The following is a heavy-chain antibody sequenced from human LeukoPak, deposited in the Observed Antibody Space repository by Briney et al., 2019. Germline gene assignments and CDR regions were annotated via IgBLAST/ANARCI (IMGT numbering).Heavy chain of an antibody. CDR1: GFNFSSYE. J-gene: IGHJ4*02. CDR3: AKARPRGVIIVNFDY. Sequence: GGSLRLSCAASGFNFSSYEMNWVGQAREKGLEWVSYISPTGSAIYYADCVKGRFTISRENAKNSLYLQMNSLRAEDTAVYYCAKARPRGVIIVNFDYWGQGTLVTVSS. CDR2: ISPTGSAI. V-gene: IGHV3-48*03. D-gene: IGHD3-10*01.